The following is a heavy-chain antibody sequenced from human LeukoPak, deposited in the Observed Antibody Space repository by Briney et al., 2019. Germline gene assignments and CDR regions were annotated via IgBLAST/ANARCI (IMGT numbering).Heavy chain of an antibody. V-gene: IGHV4-59*08. Sequence: SETLSLTCTVSGGSISSYYWSWIRQPPGKGLEWIGYIYYSGNTYYNPSLKSRVTISVDTSKNQFSLKLSSVTAADTAVYYCARAGEGVDYWGQGTLVTVSS. CDR2: IYYSGNT. J-gene: IGHJ4*02. CDR1: GGSISSYY. D-gene: IGHD3-16*01. CDR3: ARAGEGVDY.